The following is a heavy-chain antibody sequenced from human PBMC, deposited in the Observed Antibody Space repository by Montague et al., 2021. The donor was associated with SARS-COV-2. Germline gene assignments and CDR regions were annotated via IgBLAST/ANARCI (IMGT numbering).Heavy chain of an antibody. J-gene: IGHJ4*02. V-gene: IGHV4-4*02. CDR1: GGSINTYIW. CDR3: AKDVSLSVAALDS. D-gene: IGHD6-19*01. CDR2: FLHSGTA. Sequence: SETLSLTCAVSGGSINTYIWWSWVRQAPGKGLEWLGEFLHSGTANYNPSLKSRVTISVDKSRNEFSLKLSSLTAADTAVYFCAKDVSLSVAALDSWGQGTLVTVSS.